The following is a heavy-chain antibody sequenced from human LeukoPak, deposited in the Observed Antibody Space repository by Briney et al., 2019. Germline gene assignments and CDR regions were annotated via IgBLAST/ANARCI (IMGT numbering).Heavy chain of an antibody. CDR2: IYYSRST. CDR3: ARGGGQWLSQYYFDY. Sequence: SQTLSPTCTVSGGPISSGGYYWSWIRQHPGKGLEWIGYIYYSRSTYYNPSLKNRVTISVDTSKNQFSLKLSSVTAADTAVYYCARGGGQWLSQYYFDYWGQGTLVTVS. V-gene: IGHV4-31*03. CDR1: GGPISSGGYY. J-gene: IGHJ4*02. D-gene: IGHD3-22*01.